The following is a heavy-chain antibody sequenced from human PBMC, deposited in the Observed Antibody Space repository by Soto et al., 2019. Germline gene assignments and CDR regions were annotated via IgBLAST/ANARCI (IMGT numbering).Heavy chain of an antibody. Sequence: LSLTCTVSGGSISSSSYYWGWIRQPPGKGLEWIGSIYNSGSTYYNPSLKSRVTISVDTSKNQFSLKLSSVTAADTAVYFCASDSSGWNYYFDYWGQGTLVTVSS. CDR1: GGSISSSSYY. J-gene: IGHJ4*02. CDR2: IYNSGST. V-gene: IGHV4-39*01. CDR3: ASDSSGWNYYFDY. D-gene: IGHD6-19*01.